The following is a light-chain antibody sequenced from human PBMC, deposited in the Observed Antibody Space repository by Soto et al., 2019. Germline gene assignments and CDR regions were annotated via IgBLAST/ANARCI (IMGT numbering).Light chain of an antibody. CDR1: QSVSSY. Sequence: EIVLTQSSATLSLSPGERATLSCRASQSVSSYLAWYQQKPGQAPRLLIYDASNRATGIPARFRGSGPGTDFTLTIRCLKPEAYAVYYRQQRTDWPPITFGQGTQLEI. J-gene: IGKJ5*01. CDR2: DAS. CDR3: QQRTDWPPIT. V-gene: IGKV3-11*01.